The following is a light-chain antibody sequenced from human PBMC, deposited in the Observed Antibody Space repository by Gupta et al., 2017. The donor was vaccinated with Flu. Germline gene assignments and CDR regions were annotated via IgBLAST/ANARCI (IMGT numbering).Light chain of an antibody. CDR2: LGS. CDR3: MQALQIPAT. V-gene: IGKV2-28*01. Sequence: VAPGEPAPIACASSRGLLHRNGDSYLGWYLQKPGQPPRILIYLGSSRASGVPERFSGSGSGTDFTLKISRVEAEDVGVYYCMQALQIPATFGPGTKV. CDR1: RGLLHRNGDSY. J-gene: IGKJ3*01.